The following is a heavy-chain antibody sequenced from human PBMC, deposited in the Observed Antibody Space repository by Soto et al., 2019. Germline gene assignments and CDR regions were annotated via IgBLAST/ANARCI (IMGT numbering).Heavy chain of an antibody. J-gene: IGHJ4*02. CDR1: GGSISSGDYY. CDR2: ILYSGTT. D-gene: IGHD2-8*01. CDR3: ARNGALDY. Sequence: QVQLQESGPGLLKPSQTLSLTCTVSGGSISSGDYYWSWIRQPPGKGLEWIGYILYSGTTNYNPSRASRLTISVDTSNNQFSLKLTSVTAADTAVYYCARNGALDYWGRGTLVTVSS. V-gene: IGHV4-30-4*01.